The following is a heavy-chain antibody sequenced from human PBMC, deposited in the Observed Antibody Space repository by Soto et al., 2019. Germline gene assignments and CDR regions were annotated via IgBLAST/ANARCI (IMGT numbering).Heavy chain of an antibody. J-gene: IGHJ6*02. CDR2: IYTSGST. CDR3: ARGALWFYGMDV. V-gene: IGHV4-59*10. CDR1: GGSFSGYY. D-gene: IGHD3-10*01. Sequence: SETLSLTCAVYGGSFSGYYWSWIRQPAGKGLEWIGRIYTSGSTNYNPSLKSRVTMSVDTSKNQFSLKLSSVTAADTAVYYCARGALWFYGMDVWGQGTTVTVSS.